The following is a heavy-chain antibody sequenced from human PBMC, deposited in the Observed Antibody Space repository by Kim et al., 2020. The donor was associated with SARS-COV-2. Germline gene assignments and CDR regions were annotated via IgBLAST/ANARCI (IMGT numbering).Heavy chain of an antibody. J-gene: IGHJ6*02. Sequence: GGSLRLSCAASGFTFSSYAMSWVRQAPGKGLEWVSAISGSGGSTYYADSVKGRFTISRDNSKNTLYLQMNSLRAEDTAVYYCAKDLESIAARPGSGYYYYGMDVWGQGTTVTVSS. CDR2: ISGSGGST. D-gene: IGHD6-6*01. CDR3: AKDLESIAARPGSGYYYYGMDV. V-gene: IGHV3-23*01. CDR1: GFTFSSYA.